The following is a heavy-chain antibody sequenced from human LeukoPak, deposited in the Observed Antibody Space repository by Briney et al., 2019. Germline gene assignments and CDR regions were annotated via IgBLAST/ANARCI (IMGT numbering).Heavy chain of an antibody. V-gene: IGHV7-4-1*02. CDR3: ARDRGYDFWSGYKYYYYMDV. D-gene: IGHD3-3*01. J-gene: IGHJ6*03. Sequence: GASVKVSCKASGYTFTSYAMNWVRQAPGQGLEWIGWINTNTGNPTYAQGFTGRFVFSLDTSVSTAYLQISSLKAEDTAVYYCARDRGYDFWSGYKYYYYMDVWGKGTTVTVSS. CDR1: GYTFTSYA. CDR2: INTNTGNP.